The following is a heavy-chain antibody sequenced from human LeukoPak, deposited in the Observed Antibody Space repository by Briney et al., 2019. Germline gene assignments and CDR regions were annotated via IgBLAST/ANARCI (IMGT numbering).Heavy chain of an antibody. CDR2: ISSDGKNK. CDR1: GFTLSTYA. V-gene: IGHV3-30*04. Sequence: GGSLRLSCAASGFTLSTYAFHWVRQAPGTGLEWVAVISSDGKNKIYADSVKGRFTISRDNSKNTLFLQMNSLRTEDTAVYYCARDPMADFDYWGQGTLVTVSS. CDR3: ARDPMADFDY. D-gene: IGHD2-8*01. J-gene: IGHJ4*02.